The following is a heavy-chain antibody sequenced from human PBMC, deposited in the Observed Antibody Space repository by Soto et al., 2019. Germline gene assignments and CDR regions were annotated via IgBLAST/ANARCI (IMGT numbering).Heavy chain of an antibody. V-gene: IGHV3-53*01. J-gene: IGHJ6*02. CDR2: IYSGGST. D-gene: IGHD6-13*01. CDR3: ARGHSSSWFSYYYYYGMDV. Sequence: PGGSLGLSCAASGFTVSSNYMSWVRQAPGKGLEWVSVIYSGGSTYYADSVKGRFTISRDNSKNTLYLQMNSLRAEDTAVYYCARGHSSSWFSYYYYYGMDVWGQGTTVTVSS. CDR1: GFTVSSNY.